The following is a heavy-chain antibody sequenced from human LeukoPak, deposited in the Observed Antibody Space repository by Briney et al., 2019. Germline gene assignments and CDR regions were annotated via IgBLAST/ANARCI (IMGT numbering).Heavy chain of an antibody. Sequence: PSETLSLTCTVSGGSISSYYWSWIRQPAGKGLEWIGRIYTSGSTNYNPSLKSRVTMSVDTSKNQFSLKLSSVTAADTAVYYCARGSRLGYCSSTSCYTNYYYYMDVWGKGTTVTVSS. J-gene: IGHJ6*03. D-gene: IGHD2-2*02. V-gene: IGHV4-4*07. CDR1: GGSISSYY. CDR2: IYTSGST. CDR3: ARGSRLGYCSSTSCYTNYYYYMDV.